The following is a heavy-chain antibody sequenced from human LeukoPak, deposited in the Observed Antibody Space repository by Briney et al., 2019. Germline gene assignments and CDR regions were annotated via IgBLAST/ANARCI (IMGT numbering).Heavy chain of an antibody. V-gene: IGHV4-39*07. Sequence: PSETLSLTCTVSGGSVSSSSFYWGWVRQPPGMGLEWIGSISYSGSTYYNPSLKSRVTISVDTSKIQFSLRLSSVTAADTAVYYCAREVPAGGNGWFDPWGQGTLVTVSS. CDR2: ISYSGST. D-gene: IGHD2-2*01. CDR3: AREVPAGGNGWFDP. J-gene: IGHJ5*02. CDR1: GGSVSSSSFY.